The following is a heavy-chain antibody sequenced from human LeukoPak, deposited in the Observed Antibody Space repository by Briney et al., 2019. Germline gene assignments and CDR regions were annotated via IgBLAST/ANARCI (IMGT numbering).Heavy chain of an antibody. CDR3: AREGELLWFGELREQFGP. D-gene: IGHD3-10*01. J-gene: IGHJ5*02. V-gene: IGHV1-18*01. CDR1: GYTFTSYG. CDR2: ISAYNGNT. Sequence: GASVKVSCKASGYTFTSYGISWVRQAPGQGLEWMGWISAYNGNTNYAQKLQGRVTMTTDTSTSTAYMELRSLRSDDAAVYYCAREGELLWFGELREQFGPWGQGTLVTVSS.